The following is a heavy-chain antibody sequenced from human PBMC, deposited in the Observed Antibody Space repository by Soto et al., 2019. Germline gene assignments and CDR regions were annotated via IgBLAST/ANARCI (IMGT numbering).Heavy chain of an antibody. CDR3: AKSPLYLYYFDY. CDR2: ISYDGSNK. CDR1: GFTFSSYG. J-gene: IGHJ4*02. Sequence: GGSLRLSCAASGFTFSSYGMHWVRQAPGKGLEWVAVISYDGSNKYYADSVKGRFTISRDNSKNTLYLQMNSLRAEDTAVYYCAKSPLYLYYFDYWGQGTLVTVSS. D-gene: IGHD3-16*01. V-gene: IGHV3-30*18.